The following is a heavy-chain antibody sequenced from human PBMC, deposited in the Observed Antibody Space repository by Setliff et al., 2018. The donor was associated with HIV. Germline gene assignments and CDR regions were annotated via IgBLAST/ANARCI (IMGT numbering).Heavy chain of an antibody. D-gene: IGHD2-2*01. CDR1: GGSFSGYY. CDR3: ASRWPAMREFDY. V-gene: IGHV4-34*01. Sequence: SETLSLTCAVYGGSFSGYYWSWIRQPPGKGLEWIGEINHSGSTNYNPSLKSRVTISVDRSKNQFSLKVTSVTAADTAVYYCASRWPAMREFDYWGQGTLVTVSS. J-gene: IGHJ4*02. CDR2: INHSGST.